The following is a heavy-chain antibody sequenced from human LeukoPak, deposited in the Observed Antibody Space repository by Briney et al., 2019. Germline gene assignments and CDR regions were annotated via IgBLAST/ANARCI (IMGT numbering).Heavy chain of an antibody. CDR2: IYYSGST. V-gene: IGHV4-59*01. Sequence: SETLSLTCTVSGGSISSYYWSWIRQPPGKGLEWIGYIYYSGSTNYNPSLKSRVTISVDTSKNQFSLKLSSVTAADTAVYYCARGGRFGYGDYWGQGTLVTVSS. CDR3: ARGGRFGYGDY. D-gene: IGHD5-12*01. CDR1: GGSISSYY. J-gene: IGHJ4*02.